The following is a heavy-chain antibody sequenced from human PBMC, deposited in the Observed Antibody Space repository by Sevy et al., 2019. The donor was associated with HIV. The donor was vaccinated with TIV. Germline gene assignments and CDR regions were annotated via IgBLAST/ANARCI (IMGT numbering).Heavy chain of an antibody. CDR3: ARVSYGNSIDY. Sequence: SENLSLTCAVSGGSISSSNWWRWVRQPPGKGREWIGEIYHSGSTNYNPSLKSRVTISVDKSKNQFSLKLSSVTAADTAVYYCARVSYGNSIDYWGQGTPVSVSS. CDR1: GGSISSSNW. CDR2: IYHSGST. D-gene: IGHD3-10*01. V-gene: IGHV4-4*02. J-gene: IGHJ4*02.